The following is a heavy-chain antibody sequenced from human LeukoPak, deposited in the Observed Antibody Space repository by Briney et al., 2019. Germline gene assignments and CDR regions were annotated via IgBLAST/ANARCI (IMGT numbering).Heavy chain of an antibody. J-gene: IGHJ4*02. D-gene: IGHD2-15*01. CDR1: GFTVSSNS. CDR2: IYSDNA. Sequence: GGSLRLSCTVSGFTVSSNSMSWVRQAPGKGLEWVSFIYSDNAHYADSVKGRFTISRDNSRNTLYLQMNSLRAEDTAVYYCAKAIVVVVAASYFDYWGQGTLVTVSS. V-gene: IGHV3-53*01. CDR3: AKAIVVVVAASYFDY.